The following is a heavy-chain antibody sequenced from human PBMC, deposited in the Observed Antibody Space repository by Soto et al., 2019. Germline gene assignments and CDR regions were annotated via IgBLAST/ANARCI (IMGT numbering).Heavy chain of an antibody. V-gene: IGHV1-69*01. CDR3: ARQVTASPNYYYYYGMDV. J-gene: IGHJ6*02. CDR1: GGTFSSYA. CDR2: IIPIFGTA. D-gene: IGHD2-21*02. Sequence: QVQLVQSGAEVKKPGSSVKVSCKASGGTFSSYAISWVRQAPGQGLEWMGGIIPIFGTANYAQKFQGRVTITADESTSTAYMELSSLRSEDTAVDYGARQVTASPNYYYYYGMDVWGQGTTVTVSS.